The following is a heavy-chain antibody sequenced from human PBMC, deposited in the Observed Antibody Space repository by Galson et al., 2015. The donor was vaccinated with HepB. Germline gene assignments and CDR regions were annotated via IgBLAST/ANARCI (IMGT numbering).Heavy chain of an antibody. V-gene: IGHV1-69*02. CDR3: ASEYYDILTGKGYGMDV. CDR2: IIPILGIA. D-gene: IGHD3-9*01. Sequence: SVKVSCKASGGTFSSYTISWVRQAPGQGLEWMGRIIPILGIANYAQKFQGRVTITADKSTSTAYMELSSLRSEDTAVYYCASEYYDILTGKGYGMDVWGQGTTVTVSS. CDR1: GGTFSSYT. J-gene: IGHJ6*02.